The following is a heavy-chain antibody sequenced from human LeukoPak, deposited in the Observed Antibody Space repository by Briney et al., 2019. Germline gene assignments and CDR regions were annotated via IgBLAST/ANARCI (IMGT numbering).Heavy chain of an antibody. CDR2: IWYDGSNK. J-gene: IGHJ5*02. CDR1: GFTFSSYG. V-gene: IGHV3-33*01. Sequence: PGRSLRLSCAASGFTFSSYGMHWVRQAPGKGLEWVAVIWYDGSNKYYADSVKGRFTISRDNSKNTLYLQMNSLRAEDTAVYYCARGYSSGWYGTYSWFDPWGQGTLVTVSS. CDR3: ARGYSSGWYGTYSWFDP. D-gene: IGHD6-19*01.